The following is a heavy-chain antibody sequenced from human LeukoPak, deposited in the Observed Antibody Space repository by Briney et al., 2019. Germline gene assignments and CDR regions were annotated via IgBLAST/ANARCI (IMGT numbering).Heavy chain of an antibody. Sequence: VASLKVSCKASGYTFTGYYMHWVRQAPGQGLEWMGWINRNSGGTNYAQKFQGRVTMTRDTSISTAYMELSRLRSDDTAVYYCAKSRIGGAHCLDYWGQGTLVTVSS. D-gene: IGHD1-26*01. CDR3: AKSRIGGAHCLDY. CDR2: INRNSGGT. CDR1: GYTFTGYY. V-gene: IGHV1-2*02. J-gene: IGHJ4*02.